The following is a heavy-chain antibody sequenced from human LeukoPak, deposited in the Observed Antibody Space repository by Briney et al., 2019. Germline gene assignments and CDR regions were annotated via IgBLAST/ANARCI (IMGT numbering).Heavy chain of an antibody. V-gene: IGHV4-31*03. CDR3: ARRAGSRSYYYWFDP. J-gene: IGHJ5*02. D-gene: IGHD3-10*01. CDR1: GGSIGSGGYY. Sequence: PSETLSLTCTVSGGSIGSGGYYWSWIRQHPGKALEWLGYIDYRGSTYYNPSLKSRLTISLDMSKNQMSLKLSSVTAADTAMYYCARRAGSRSYYYWFDPWGQGTQVTVSS. CDR2: IDYRGST.